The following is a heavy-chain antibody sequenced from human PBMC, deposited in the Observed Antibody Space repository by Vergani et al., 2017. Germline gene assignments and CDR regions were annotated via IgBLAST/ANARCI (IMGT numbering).Heavy chain of an antibody. V-gene: IGHV3-30*02. CDR2: IRSDGSNK. CDR3: TKAGQYDSDNFHDS. Sequence: QVQLVESGGGVVQPGGSLRLSCAASGFTFSSYGIHWVRQAPGKGLEWVAFIRSDGSNKYYADSVKGRFTISRDNSKNTLYLQMNSLRAEDTAVYYCTKAGQYDSDNFHDSWGQGALVTVAS. D-gene: IGHD3-22*01. CDR1: GFTFSSYG. J-gene: IGHJ1*01.